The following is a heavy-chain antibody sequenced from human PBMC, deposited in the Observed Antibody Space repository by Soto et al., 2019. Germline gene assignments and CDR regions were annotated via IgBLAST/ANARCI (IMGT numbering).Heavy chain of an antibody. CDR1: GGSFSGYY. Sequence: QVQLQQWGAGVLKPSETLSLTCGVYGGSFSGYYWSWIRQPPGKGLEWIGEINHSGSTNYNPSLKSRVTISVDTSKNQFSLKLSSVTAADTAVYYCARVETTVTTLDYWGQGTLVTVSS. CDR2: INHSGST. J-gene: IGHJ4*02. V-gene: IGHV4-34*01. CDR3: ARVETTVTTLDY. D-gene: IGHD4-4*01.